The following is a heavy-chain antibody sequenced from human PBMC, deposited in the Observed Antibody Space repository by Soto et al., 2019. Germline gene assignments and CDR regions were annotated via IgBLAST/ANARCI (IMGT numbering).Heavy chain of an antibody. CDR1: GGSISSGDYY. V-gene: IGHV4-30-4*01. Sequence: QVQLQESGPGLVKPSQTLSLTCPVSGGSISSGDYYWSWIRQPPGKGLEWIGYIYYSGSTYYNPSLKRRVTISIDTSKDQFSLKLSSVTAADTAVYYCARGYCSGGSCYLAWFDPWGQGTLVTVSS. CDR2: IYYSGST. D-gene: IGHD2-15*01. J-gene: IGHJ5*02. CDR3: ARGYCSGGSCYLAWFDP.